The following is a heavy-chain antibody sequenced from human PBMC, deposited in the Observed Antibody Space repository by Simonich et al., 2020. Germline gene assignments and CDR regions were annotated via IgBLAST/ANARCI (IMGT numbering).Heavy chain of an antibody. V-gene: IGHV3-48*03. J-gene: IGHJ6*02. CDR3: ARDFRLQLVEIGTYYYYGMDV. Sequence: EVQLVESGGGLVQPGGSLRLSCAASGFTFSSYELNWVRQAPGKGLEWVSNISSSGRNIYYADSVNGRITNSRDNANNSLYLQMNSLRAEDTAVYYCARDFRLQLVEIGTYYYYGMDVWGQGTTVTVSS. CDR2: ISSSGRNI. D-gene: IGHD6-6*01. CDR1: GFTFSSYE.